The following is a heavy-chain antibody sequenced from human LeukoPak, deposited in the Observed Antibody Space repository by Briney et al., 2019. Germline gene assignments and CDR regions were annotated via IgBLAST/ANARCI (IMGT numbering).Heavy chain of an antibody. CDR1: GFSLSTSGVD. D-gene: IGHD4-17*01. J-gene: IGHJ5*02. CDR3: AHQDYGDPPYNWFDP. CDR2: IYWDDDK. V-gene: IGHV2-5*02. Sequence: KESGPTLVKPTQTLTLTCTFSGFSLSTSGVDVGWIRQPPGKALEWLALIYWDDDKRYSPSLKSRLTITKDTSKNQVVLTMTNMDPVDTATYYCAHQDYGDPPYNWFDPWGQGTLVTVSS.